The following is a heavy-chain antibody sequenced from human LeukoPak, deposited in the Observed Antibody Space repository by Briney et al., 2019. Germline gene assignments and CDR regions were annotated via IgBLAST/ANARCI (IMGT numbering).Heavy chain of an antibody. CDR1: GFTFSSYA. CDR3: ANDPRVAAFSDAFDI. V-gene: IGHV3-23*01. Sequence: PGGSLRLSCAASGFTFSSYAMSWVRQAPGKGLEWVSAISGSGGSTYYADSVKGRFTISRDNSKNTLYLQMISLRAEDTAVYYCANDPRVAAFSDAFDIWGQGTMVTVSS. J-gene: IGHJ3*02. D-gene: IGHD6-19*01. CDR2: ISGSGGST.